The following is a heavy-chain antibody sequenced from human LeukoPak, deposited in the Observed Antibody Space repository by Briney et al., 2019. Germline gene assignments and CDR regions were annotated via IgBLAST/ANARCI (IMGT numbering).Heavy chain of an antibody. Sequence: SVKVSCKASGYTFTGYYMHWVRQAPGQGLEWMGGIIPIFGTANYAQKFQGRVTITADESTSTAYMELSSLRSEDTAVYYCARRRTREIAAAGHYYYYGMDVWGQGTTVTVSS. D-gene: IGHD6-13*01. CDR1: GYTFTGYY. J-gene: IGHJ6*02. V-gene: IGHV1-69*13. CDR3: ARRRTREIAAAGHYYYYGMDV. CDR2: IIPIFGTA.